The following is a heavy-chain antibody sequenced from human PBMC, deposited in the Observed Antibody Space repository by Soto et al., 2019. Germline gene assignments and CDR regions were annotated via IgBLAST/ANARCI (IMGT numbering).Heavy chain of an antibody. Sequence: GGSLRLSCTASGFTFSSFGMAWVRQAPGKGLEWVSAISGSGDSSYYADSVKDRFTISRDNPTNTLYLQMNNLRAEDTAVYYCAKVGIGMFSHKHHFDHWGQGTQVTV. CDR2: ISGSGDSS. CDR1: GFTFSSFG. V-gene: IGHV3-23*01. D-gene: IGHD2-2*03. CDR3: AKVGIGMFSHKHHFDH. J-gene: IGHJ4*02.